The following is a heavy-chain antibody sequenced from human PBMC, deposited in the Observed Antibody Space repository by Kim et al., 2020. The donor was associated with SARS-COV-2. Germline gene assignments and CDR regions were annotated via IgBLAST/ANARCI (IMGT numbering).Heavy chain of an antibody. CDR3: ATGPIVGATSWFDP. D-gene: IGHD1-26*01. V-gene: IGHV1-24*01. Sequence: AQKYQSRVTMTEETSTDTAYMELSSLRSEDTAVYYCATGPIVGATSWFDPWGQGTLVTVSS. J-gene: IGHJ5*02.